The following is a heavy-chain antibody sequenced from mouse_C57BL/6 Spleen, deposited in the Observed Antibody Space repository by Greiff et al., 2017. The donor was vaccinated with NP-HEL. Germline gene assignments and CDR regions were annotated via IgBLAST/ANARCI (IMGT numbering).Heavy chain of an antibody. Sequence: VKLVESGPGLVQPSQSLSITCTVSGFSLTSYGVHWVRQSPGKGLEWLGVIWSGGSTDYNAAFISRLSISKDNSKSQVFFKMNSLQADDTAIYYCAREGDGGYFDYWGQGTTLTVSS. J-gene: IGHJ2*01. CDR3: AREGDGGYFDY. V-gene: IGHV2-2*01. CDR1: GFSLTSYG. D-gene: IGHD3-3*01. CDR2: IWSGGST.